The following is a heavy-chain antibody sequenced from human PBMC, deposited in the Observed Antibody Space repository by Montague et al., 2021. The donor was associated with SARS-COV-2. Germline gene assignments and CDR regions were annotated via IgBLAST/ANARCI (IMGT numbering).Heavy chain of an antibody. CDR2: INPCGST. CDR1: GGSISSSS. CDR3: ARDHMTILFMVYYYGMDV. D-gene: IGHD4/OR15-4a*01. J-gene: IGHJ6*02. Sequence: SETLSLTCTVSGGSISSSSYYWIRHPAPTGMELMWRINPCGSTKXNSNLNSQVTMSVDTSTNKFPLTLSLVTAADTAVYYCARDHMTILFMVYYYGMDVWGQGTTVTVSS. V-gene: IGHV4-4*07.